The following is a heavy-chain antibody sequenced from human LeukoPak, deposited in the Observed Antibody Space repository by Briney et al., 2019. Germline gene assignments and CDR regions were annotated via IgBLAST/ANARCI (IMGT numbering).Heavy chain of an antibody. CDR3: ARDLTSSSWADAFDI. CDR2: ISADNGNT. D-gene: IGHD6-13*01. V-gene: IGHV1-18*01. Sequence: GASVKVSCKASGYTSSNYGINWVRQAPGQGLEWMGWISADNGNTNYAQKRQGRVSMTTDKSTNTACLELKSLTSDDSAVYYCARDLTSSSWADAFDIWGQGTMVTVSS. J-gene: IGHJ3*02. CDR1: GYTSSNYG.